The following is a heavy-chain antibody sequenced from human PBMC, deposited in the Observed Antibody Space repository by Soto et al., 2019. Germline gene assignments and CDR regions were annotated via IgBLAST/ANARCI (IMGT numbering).Heavy chain of an antibody. D-gene: IGHD2-15*01. Sequence: QVQLVESGGGLVKPGGSLRLSCAASGFSFSDYYMSWIRQAPGKGLEGVSYTSSSGSTTYYADSVKGRFTVSRDNAKDSLWLQVNSLRADDTAVYYCARNGYCSRDACSYGVDVWGQGTTVTVSS. CDR2: TSSSGSTT. CDR1: GFSFSDYY. CDR3: ARNGYCSRDACSYGVDV. J-gene: IGHJ6*02. V-gene: IGHV3-11*01.